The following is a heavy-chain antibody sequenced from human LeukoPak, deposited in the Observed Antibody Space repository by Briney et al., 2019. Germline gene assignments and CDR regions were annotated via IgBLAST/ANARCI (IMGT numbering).Heavy chain of an antibody. J-gene: IGHJ6*03. CDR3: ARRSSSVPGYYYYMDV. CDR2: ISSSSGTI. D-gene: IGHD6-6*01. CDR1: GFTFSDYY. Sequence: GGSLRLSCAASGFTFSDYYMSWIRQAPGKGLDWVSYISSSSGTIYYADSVKGRFTISRDNAKNSLYLQMNSLRAEDSAVYYCARRSSSVPGYYYYMDVWGKGTTVTVSS. V-gene: IGHV3-11*04.